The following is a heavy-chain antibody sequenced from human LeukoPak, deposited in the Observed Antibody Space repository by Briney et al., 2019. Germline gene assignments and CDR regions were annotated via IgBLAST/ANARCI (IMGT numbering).Heavy chain of an antibody. Sequence: GGSLRLSCVASGFTFSSYDMNWVRQAPGRGLEWVSAISGSGGTTYYADSVKGRFTISRDNYKNTLYLQMNSLRAEDTAVYYCATYRQVLLPFESWGQGTLVTVSS. CDR1: GFTFSSYD. CDR2: ISGSGGTT. CDR3: ATYRQVLLPFES. J-gene: IGHJ4*02. V-gene: IGHV3-23*01. D-gene: IGHD2-8*02.